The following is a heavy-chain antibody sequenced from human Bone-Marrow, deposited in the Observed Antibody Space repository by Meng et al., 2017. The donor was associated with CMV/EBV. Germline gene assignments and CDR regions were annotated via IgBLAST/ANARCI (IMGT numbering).Heavy chain of an antibody. CDR3: RGSYQRSDY. CDR1: GFTFSSYW. Sequence: GESLKISCAASGFTFSSYWMSWVRQAPGKGLEWVANIKQDGSEKYYVDSVKGRFTISRDNAKNSLYLQMNSLRAEDTAVYYCRGSYQRSDYWGQGTRVTGSS. J-gene: IGHJ4*02. V-gene: IGHV3-7*01. CDR2: IKQDGSEK. D-gene: IGHD1-26*01.